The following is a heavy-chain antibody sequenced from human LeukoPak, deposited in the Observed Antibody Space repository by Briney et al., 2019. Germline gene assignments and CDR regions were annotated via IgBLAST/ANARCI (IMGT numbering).Heavy chain of an antibody. V-gene: IGHV3-23*01. CDR1: GFTFSKYA. CDR3: AKRSGAGRCMDV. CDR2: ITGDGDTT. Sequence: PGGSLRLSCTASGFTFSKYAISWVRQAPGRGLEWVSAITGDGDTTYYADSVKGRFSISRDNSKNTLYLQMNTLRAEDTAIYYCAKRSGAGRCMDVWGQGTTVTVSS. D-gene: IGHD3-10*01. J-gene: IGHJ6*02.